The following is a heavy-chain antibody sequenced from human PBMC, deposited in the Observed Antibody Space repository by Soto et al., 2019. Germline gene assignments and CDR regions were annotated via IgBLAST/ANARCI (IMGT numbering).Heavy chain of an antibody. V-gene: IGHV5-51*01. J-gene: IGHJ6*04. D-gene: IGHD2-15*01. Sequence: GEYRKISCKGSGYSFTSYWIGGVRQMPGKGLEWMGIIYPGDSDTRYSPSFQGQVTISADKSISTAYLQWSSLEASDTAMYYCARDLIGYCSGGSCYLDPYYYSCTDFWGKGTMLSVFS. CDR3: ARDLIGYCSGGSCYLDPYYYSCTDF. CDR2: IYPGDSDT. CDR1: GYSFTSYW.